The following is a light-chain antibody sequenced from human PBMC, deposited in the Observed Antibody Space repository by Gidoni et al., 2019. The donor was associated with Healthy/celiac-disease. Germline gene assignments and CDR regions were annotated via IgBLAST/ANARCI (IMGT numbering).Light chain of an antibody. V-gene: IGKV1-9*01. Sequence: IQLTQSPSFLSASVVDRVTITCRASQGISSYLAWYQQKPGKAPKLLIYAASTLQSGVPPRLSGSGSGTEFTLTISSLQPEDFATYYCQQLNSYPHTFGGGTKVEIK. CDR1: QGISSY. J-gene: IGKJ4*01. CDR2: AAS. CDR3: QQLNSYPHT.